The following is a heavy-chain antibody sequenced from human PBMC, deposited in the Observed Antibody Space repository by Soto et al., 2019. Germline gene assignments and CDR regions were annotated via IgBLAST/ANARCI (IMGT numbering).Heavy chain of an antibody. D-gene: IGHD1-1*01. J-gene: IGHJ2*01. CDR2: ISGSGDDT. V-gene: IGHV3-23*01. CDR1: GFPFNTYA. CDR3: AKGGTTGKTNSHFWYFDL. Sequence: PGGSLRLSCAASGFPFNTYAMNWVRQAPGKGLEWVSVISGSGDDTYYADTVKGRFTISRDNSKNTLFLQMDSLRPEDTAIYYCAKGGTTGKTNSHFWYFDLWGRGNLVTVSS.